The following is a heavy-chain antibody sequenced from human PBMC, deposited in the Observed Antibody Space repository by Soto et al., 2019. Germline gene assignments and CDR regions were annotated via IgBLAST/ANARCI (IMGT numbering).Heavy chain of an antibody. D-gene: IGHD4-17*01. CDR2: IYYSGSP. J-gene: IGHJ3*02. CDR3: ARRYGDAFDI. V-gene: IGHV4-59*08. CDR1: GGSISSYY. Sequence: QVQLQESGPGLVKPSETLSLTCTVSGGSISSYYWSWIRQPPGKGLEWIGYIYYSGSPNYNPSLKSRVTISVDTSKNQFSLKLSSVTAADTAVYYCARRYGDAFDIWGQGTMVTVSS.